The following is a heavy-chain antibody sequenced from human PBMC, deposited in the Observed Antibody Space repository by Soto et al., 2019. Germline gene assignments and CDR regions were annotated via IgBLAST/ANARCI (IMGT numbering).Heavy chain of an antibody. D-gene: IGHD6-13*01. CDR3: AREIGYSISRNWFDP. J-gene: IGHJ5*02. V-gene: IGHV1-3*01. CDR2: INAGNGNT. CDR1: GYTFTSYA. Sequence: ASVRVSCKASGYTFTSYAMHWVHQAPGQRLEWMGWINAGNGNTKYSQKFQGRVTITRDTSASTAYMELSSLRSEDTAVYYCAREIGYSISRNWFDPWGHGTLVTVSS.